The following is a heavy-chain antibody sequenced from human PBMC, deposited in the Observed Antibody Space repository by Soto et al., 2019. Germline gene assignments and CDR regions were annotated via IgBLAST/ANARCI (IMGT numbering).Heavy chain of an antibody. J-gene: IGHJ6*02. D-gene: IGHD3-3*01. CDR2: IWYDGSKK. CDR3: ARDASYYSLWSGYYPSRKGMDV. Sequence: QVQVVESGGGVVQPGRSLRLSCAASGFTFSSFGMHWVRQAPGKGLEWVSLIWYDGSKKSYGDSVKGRFTISRDNSRNTVYLQMNSLRADDTAVDYCARDASYYSLWSGYYPSRKGMDVWGQGTTVTVSS. V-gene: IGHV3-33*01. CDR1: GFTFSSFG.